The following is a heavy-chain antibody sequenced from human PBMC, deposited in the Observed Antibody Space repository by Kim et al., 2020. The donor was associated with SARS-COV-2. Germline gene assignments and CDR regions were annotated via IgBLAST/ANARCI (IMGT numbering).Heavy chain of an antibody. CDR1: GFTFSSYS. V-gene: IGHV3-21*01. D-gene: IGHD5-12*01. CDR3: ARDYSGYPFGDYYYYGMDV. Sequence: GGSLRLSCAASGFTFSSYSMNWVRQAPGKGLEWVSSISSSSSYIYYADSVKGRFTISRDNAKNSLYLQMNSLRAEDTAVYYCARDYSGYPFGDYYYYGMDVWGQGTTVTVSS. J-gene: IGHJ6*02. CDR2: ISSSSSYI.